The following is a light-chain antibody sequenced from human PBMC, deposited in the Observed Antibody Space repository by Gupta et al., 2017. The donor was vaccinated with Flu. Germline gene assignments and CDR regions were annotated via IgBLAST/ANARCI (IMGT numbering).Light chain of an antibody. Sequence: DVVMTQSPLSMPVTLGQPASISCRSSQSLVYSDGNTYLNWFQQRPGQSPRRLIYKVSTRESGVPDRFSGSGSGTDFTLKISRVQAEDFAVYYCMQGTNLPFTFGGGTKVEIK. CDR1: QSLVYSDGNTY. J-gene: IGKJ4*01. V-gene: IGKV2-30*01. CDR2: KVS. CDR3: MQGTNLPFT.